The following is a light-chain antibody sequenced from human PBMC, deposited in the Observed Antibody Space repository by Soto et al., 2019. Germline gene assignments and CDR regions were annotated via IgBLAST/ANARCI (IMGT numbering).Light chain of an antibody. CDR2: EVT. CDR3: ALYVGTGTVV. Sequence: QSALTQPPSASGSPGQSVTISCTGTSSDVGGYNYVSWYQQHAGKGPKLMIYEVTKRPSGVPDRFSGSILGNKAALTITGAQADDESDYYCALYVGTGTVVFGGGTKLTVL. J-gene: IGLJ2*01. CDR1: SSDVGGYNY. V-gene: IGLV2-8*01.